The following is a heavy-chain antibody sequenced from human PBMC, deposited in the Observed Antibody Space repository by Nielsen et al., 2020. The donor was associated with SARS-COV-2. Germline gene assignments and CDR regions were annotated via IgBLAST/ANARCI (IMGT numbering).Heavy chain of an antibody. D-gene: IGHD4-17*01. Sequence: GESLKISCAASGFTFDDYGMSWVRQAPGKGLEWVSGINWNGGSTGYADSVKGRFTISRDNAKNSLYLQMNSLRAEATALYHCAVGYGDYDWYFDLWGRGTLVTVSS. CDR2: INWNGGST. V-gene: IGHV3-20*01. CDR3: AVGYGDYDWYFDL. J-gene: IGHJ2*01. CDR1: GFTFDDYG.